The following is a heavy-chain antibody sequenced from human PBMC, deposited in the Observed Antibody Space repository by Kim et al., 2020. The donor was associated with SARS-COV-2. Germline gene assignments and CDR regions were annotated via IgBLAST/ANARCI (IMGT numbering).Heavy chain of an antibody. CDR1: GFIFSDHY. CDR2: IRNKANSYTT. V-gene: IGHV3-72*01. J-gene: IGHJ4*02. D-gene: IGHD5-12*01. Sequence: GGSLRLSCVASGFIFSDHYMDWVRQTPGKGLEWVGRIRNKANSYTTEYAASVKGRFTVSRDDSKNSLYLQMNSLKTEDTAVYYCARSSRISSSHGYLWKIFDFWGRGTLVTVSS. CDR3: ARSSRISSSHGYLWKIFDF.